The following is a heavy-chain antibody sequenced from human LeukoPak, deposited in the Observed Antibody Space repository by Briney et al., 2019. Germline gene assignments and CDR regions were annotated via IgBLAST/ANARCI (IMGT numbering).Heavy chain of an antibody. J-gene: IGHJ3*02. CDR2: IYYSGST. CDR3: ARYAGYSSSWPGAFDI. Sequence: SETLSLTCTVSGGSISSCYWSWIRQPPGKGLEWIGYIYYSGSTNYNPSLKSRVTISVDTSKNQFSLKLSSVTAADTAVYYCARYAGYSSSWPGAFDIWGQGTMVTVSS. CDR1: GGSISSCY. V-gene: IGHV4-59*01. D-gene: IGHD6-13*01.